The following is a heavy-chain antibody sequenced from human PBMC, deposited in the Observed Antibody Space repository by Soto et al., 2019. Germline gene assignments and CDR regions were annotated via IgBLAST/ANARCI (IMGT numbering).Heavy chain of an antibody. CDR1: GDSISSSGFY. CDR3: ARAPYS. V-gene: IGHV4-39*01. D-gene: IGHD2-15*01. Sequence: SETLSLTCTVSGDSISSSGFYWGWIRQPPGKGLEWIGSMYYSGSTYYNPSLKSRVTISVDTSKSQFSLKLSSVTAADTAVYYCARAPYSWGQGTLVTVSS. CDR2: MYYSGST. J-gene: IGHJ4*02.